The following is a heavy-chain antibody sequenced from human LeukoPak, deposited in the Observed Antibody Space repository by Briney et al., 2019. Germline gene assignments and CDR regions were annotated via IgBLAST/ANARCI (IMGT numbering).Heavy chain of an antibody. D-gene: IGHD5-12*01. J-gene: IGHJ4*02. V-gene: IGHV4-34*01. CDR3: ATLPDGYNFNY. CDR2: INHSGST. Sequence: SETLSLTCAVYGGSFSGYYWSWIRQPPGKGLEWIGEINHSGSTNYNPSLKSRVTISVGTSKNQFSLKLSSVTAADTAVYYCATLPDGYNFNYWGQGTLVTVSS. CDR1: GGSFSGYY.